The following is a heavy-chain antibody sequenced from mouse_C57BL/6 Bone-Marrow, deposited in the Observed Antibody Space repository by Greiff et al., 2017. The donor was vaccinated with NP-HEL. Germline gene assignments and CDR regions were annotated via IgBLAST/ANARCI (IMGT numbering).Heavy chain of an antibody. CDR2: IDPSDSYT. J-gene: IGHJ4*01. CDR1: GYTFTSYW. Sequence: QVQLQHPGAELVKPGASVKLSCKASGYTFTSYWMQWVKQRPGQGLEWIGEIDPSDSYTNYNQKFKGKATLTVDTSSSTAYMQLSSLTSEDSAVYYCARDYYGSSYDAMDYWGQGTSVTVSS. V-gene: IGHV1-50*01. D-gene: IGHD1-1*01. CDR3: ARDYYGSSYDAMDY.